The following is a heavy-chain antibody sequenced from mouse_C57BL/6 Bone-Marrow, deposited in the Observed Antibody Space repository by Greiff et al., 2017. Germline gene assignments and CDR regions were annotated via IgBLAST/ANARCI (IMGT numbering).Heavy chain of an antibody. Sequence: EVMLVESEGGLVQPGSSMKLSCTASGFTFSDYYMAWVSQIPEKGLEWVANINYDGSSTYYLDSLKSRFIISRDNAKNMLYLQMSSLQSEDTATYYCARDGGYYNYMDDWGQGTSVTVSS. D-gene: IGHD2-3*01. J-gene: IGHJ4*01. V-gene: IGHV5-16*01. CDR2: INYDGSST. CDR1: GFTFSDYY. CDR3: ARDGGYYNYMDD.